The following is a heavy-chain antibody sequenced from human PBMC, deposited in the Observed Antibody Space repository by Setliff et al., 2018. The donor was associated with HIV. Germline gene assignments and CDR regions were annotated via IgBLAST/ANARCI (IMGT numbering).Heavy chain of an antibody. CDR3: TRHSTDPWSLLDY. J-gene: IGHJ4*02. CDR1: GFTFSGSA. Sequence: LRLSCAASGFTFSGSAMHWVRQASGKGLEWVGRIRSKGYGSATAYAASVKGRFTISRDDSKNTAYLQMDSLKTEDTAVYYCTRHSTDPWSLLDYWSQGTLVTVSS. V-gene: IGHV3-73*01. D-gene: IGHD1-1*01. CDR2: IRSKGYGSAT.